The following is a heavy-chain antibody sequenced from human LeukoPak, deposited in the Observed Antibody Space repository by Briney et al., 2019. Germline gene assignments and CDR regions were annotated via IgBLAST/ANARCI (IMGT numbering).Heavy chain of an antibody. CDR2: IYYSGST. CDR1: SGSITNYY. J-gene: IGHJ3*01. CDR3: ARGRVGTYDYVWGSYPHDAFDV. Sequence: PSETLSLTCTVSSGSITNYYWSWIRQPPGKGLEWIGYIYYSGSTNYNPSLKSRVTISVDTSKNQFSLKLSSVTAADTAVYYCARGRVGTYDYVWGSYPHDAFDVWGQGTMVTVSS. V-gene: IGHV4-59*01. D-gene: IGHD3-16*02.